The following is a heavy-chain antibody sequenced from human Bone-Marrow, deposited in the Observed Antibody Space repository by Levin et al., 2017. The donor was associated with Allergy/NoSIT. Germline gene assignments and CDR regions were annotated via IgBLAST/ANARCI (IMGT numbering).Heavy chain of an antibody. CDR1: GGSITSSY. CDR2: IYYSGST. J-gene: IGHJ6*03. CDR3: ARATPSGGNSYYYFYMDV. V-gene: IGHV4-59*01. Sequence: SQTLSLTCTVSGGSITSSYWTWIRQSPEKRLEWIGYIYYSGSTNYNPSLKTRVTMSVDTSKNLFSLNLRSVTAADSAGYYCARATPSGGNSYYYFYMDVWGKGTTVTVSS. D-gene: IGHD2-8*02.